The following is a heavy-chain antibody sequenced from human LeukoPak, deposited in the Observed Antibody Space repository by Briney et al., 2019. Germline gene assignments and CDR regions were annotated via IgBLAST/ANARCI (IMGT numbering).Heavy chain of an antibody. CDR2: ISTSSSYI. J-gene: IGHJ3*02. D-gene: IGHD3-16*01. V-gene: IGHV3-21*01. Sequence: KTGGSLRLSGAASVFTFRRYDMSWVRQAPGKGLEWVSSISTSSSYIYYADSVKGRFTISRDNAKNSLYLQLNSLRAEDTAVYYCARWGTRDSFDIWGQGTGVTVSS. CDR3: ARWGTRDSFDI. CDR1: VFTFRRYD.